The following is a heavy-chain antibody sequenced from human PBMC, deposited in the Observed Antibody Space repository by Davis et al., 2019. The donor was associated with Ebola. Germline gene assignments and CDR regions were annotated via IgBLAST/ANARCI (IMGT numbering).Heavy chain of an antibody. J-gene: IGHJ2*01. CDR2: ISGSGGST. D-gene: IGHD6-19*01. CDR1: GFTFSSYA. Sequence: PGGSLRLSCAASGFTFSSYAMSWVRQAPGKGLEWVSAISGSGGSTYYADSVKGRFTISRDNAKNSLYLQMNSLRDEDTAVYYCARVPAGLGSSGWYDWYFDLWGRGTLVTVSS. V-gene: IGHV3-23*01. CDR3: ARVPAGLGSSGWYDWYFDL.